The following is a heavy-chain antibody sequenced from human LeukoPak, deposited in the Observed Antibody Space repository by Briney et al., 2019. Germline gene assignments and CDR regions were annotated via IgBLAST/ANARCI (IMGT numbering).Heavy chain of an antibody. CDR3: TATLTTVFER. J-gene: IGHJ4*02. CDR2: IRSQPNNYAT. Sequence: PGGSLRLSCAASGFTFSGSAMHWARQASGKGLEWVGRIRSQPNNYATAYAASVKGRFTISRDDSKNTAYLQMNSLKTEDSAVYYCTATLTTVFERWGQGTLVTVSS. D-gene: IGHD5-24*01. CDR1: GFTFSGSA. V-gene: IGHV3-73*01.